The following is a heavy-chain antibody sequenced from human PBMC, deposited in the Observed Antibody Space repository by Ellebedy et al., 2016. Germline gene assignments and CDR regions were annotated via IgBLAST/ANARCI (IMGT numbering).Heavy chain of an antibody. D-gene: IGHD2-8*02. V-gene: IGHV3-48*01. CDR2: ISSSSSTI. J-gene: IGHJ4*02. CDR1: GFPFSSYS. Sequence: GESLKISXAASGFPFSSYSMKWVRQAPGKGLEWVSYISSSSSTILYADSVKGRFTISGDNAKNSLYLQMKSLRAEDTAVYYCATTKGEYWPYWGQGTLVTVSS. CDR3: ATTKGEYWPY.